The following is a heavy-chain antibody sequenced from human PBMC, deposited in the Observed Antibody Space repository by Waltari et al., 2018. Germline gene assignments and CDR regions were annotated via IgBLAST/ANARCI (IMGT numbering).Heavy chain of an antibody. Sequence: QMPGKGLAWMGIIYPGDSDTRYSPSFQGQVTISADKSISTAYLQWSSLKASDTAMYYCARHSPTYCSGGSCYQTPGLGFDYWGQGTLVTVSS. V-gene: IGHV5-51*01. J-gene: IGHJ4*02. CDR3: ARHSPTYCSGGSCYQTPGLGFDY. CDR2: IYPGDSDT. D-gene: IGHD2-15*01.